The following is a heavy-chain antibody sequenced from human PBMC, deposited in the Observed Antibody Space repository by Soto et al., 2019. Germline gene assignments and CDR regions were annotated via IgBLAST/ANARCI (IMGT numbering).Heavy chain of an antibody. V-gene: IGHV4-39*01. J-gene: IGHJ4*02. CDR3: ARQVNYDFWSGSGYFDY. CDR2: IYYSGST. D-gene: IGHD3-3*01. Sequence: SDSLSVTCRVSDGSISSSKYYWVWIRHPPEKGLEWIGSIYYSGSTDYNPSLQSRLTISVDTSRSHFSLKLSSVTAADTAVYYCARQVNYDFWSGSGYFDYWGQGTLVTVSS. CDR1: DGSISSSKYY.